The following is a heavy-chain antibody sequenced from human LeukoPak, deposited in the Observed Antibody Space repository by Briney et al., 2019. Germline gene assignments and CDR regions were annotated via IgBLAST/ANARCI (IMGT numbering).Heavy chain of an antibody. CDR3: TRHNYYEDGFDY. CDR2: IRSKANTYAT. CDR1: GFTFSGSA. V-gene: IGHV3-73*01. J-gene: IGHJ4*02. Sequence: SGGSLRLSCAASGFTFSGSAMLWVRQASGKGLEWVGRIRSKANTYATAYAAPVKGRFIISRDDSKNTAYLQMNSLKTEDTAVYYCTRHNYYEDGFDYWGQGTLVTVSS. D-gene: IGHD3-22*01.